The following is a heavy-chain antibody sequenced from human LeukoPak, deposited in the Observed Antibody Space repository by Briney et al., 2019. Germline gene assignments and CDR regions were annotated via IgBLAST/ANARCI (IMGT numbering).Heavy chain of an antibody. D-gene: IGHD6-19*01. Sequence: SETLCLTCAVSGYSFSSGYYCGWIRHPPGKGLEWISSIYHSGSTYYKPSLKSRFTISVDTSKNQFSLKLSSVTAADTAVYYCARDELVDSSGWYGSYWGQGTLVTVSS. J-gene: IGHJ4*02. CDR2: IYHSGST. V-gene: IGHV4-38-2*02. CDR1: GYSFSSGYY. CDR3: ARDELVDSSGWYGSY.